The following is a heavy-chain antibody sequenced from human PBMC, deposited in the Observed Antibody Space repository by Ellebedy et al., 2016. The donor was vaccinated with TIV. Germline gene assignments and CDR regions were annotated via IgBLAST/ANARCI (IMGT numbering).Heavy chain of an antibody. V-gene: IGHV4-39*01. Sequence: MPSETLSLTCTVSGGSISSSSYYWGWIRQPPGKGLEWIGSIYYSGSTYYNPSLKSRVTISVDTSKNQFSLKLSFVTAADTAVYYCAYSSGGDAFDIWGQGTMVTVSS. CDR3: AYSSGGDAFDI. CDR1: GGSISSSSYY. J-gene: IGHJ3*02. CDR2: IYYSGST. D-gene: IGHD2-15*01.